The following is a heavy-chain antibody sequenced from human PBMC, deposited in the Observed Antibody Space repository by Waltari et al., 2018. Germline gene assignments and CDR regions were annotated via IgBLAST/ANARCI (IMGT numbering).Heavy chain of an antibody. CDR2: ISSSSRYI. D-gene: IGHD6-19*01. CDR3: ARVYSSGWYDAFDI. J-gene: IGHJ3*02. V-gene: IGHV3-21*01. Sequence: NWVRQAPGKGLELVSSISSSSRYIYYADSVKGRFTISRDNAKNSLYLQMNSLRAEDTAVYYCARVYSSGWYDAFDIWGQGTMVTVSS.